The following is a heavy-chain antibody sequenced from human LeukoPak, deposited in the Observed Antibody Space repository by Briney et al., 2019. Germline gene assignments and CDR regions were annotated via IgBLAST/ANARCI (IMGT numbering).Heavy chain of an antibody. CDR3: ARDGCGGDCNR. V-gene: IGHV4-59*01. CDR2: IYYSGST. D-gene: IGHD2-21*02. J-gene: IGHJ5*02. Sequence: SETLSLTCTVSGGSISSYYWSWIRQPPGKGLEWIGYIYYSGSTNYNPSLKSRVTISVDTSKNQFSLKLSSVTAADTAVYYCARDGCGGDCNRWGQGTLVTVSS. CDR1: GGSISSYY.